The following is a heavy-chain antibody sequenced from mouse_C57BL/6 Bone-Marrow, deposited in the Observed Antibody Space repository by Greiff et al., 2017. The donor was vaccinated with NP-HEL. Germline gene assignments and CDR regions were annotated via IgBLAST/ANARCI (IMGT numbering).Heavy chain of an antibody. Sequence: EVKLVESGGGLVQPGGSMKLSCVASGFTFSNYWMNWVRQSPEKGLEWVAQIRLKSDNYATHYAESVKGRFTISRDDSKSSVYLQTNNLRAEDTGIYYCTVRYDYDFDYWGQGTTLTVSS. V-gene: IGHV6-3*01. J-gene: IGHJ2*01. CDR1: GFTFSNYW. D-gene: IGHD2-4*01. CDR3: TVRYDYDFDY. CDR2: IRLKSDNYAT.